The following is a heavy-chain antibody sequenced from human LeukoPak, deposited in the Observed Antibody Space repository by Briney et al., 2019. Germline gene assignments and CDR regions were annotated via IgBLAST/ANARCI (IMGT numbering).Heavy chain of an antibody. Sequence: GGSLRFSCAAAAFTIYSYAMSRVAPAPGQGLKWVSAISVSGGSSYYADSVKGRFTISRDKSKNTLYLHMNSLRAEDTAVYYCSKGLGEDMGLMVYASDYWGQGTLVSVSS. CDR2: ISVSGGSS. D-gene: IGHD2-8*01. J-gene: IGHJ4*02. V-gene: IGHV3-23*01. CDR3: SKGLGEDMGLMVYASDY. CDR1: AFTIYSYA.